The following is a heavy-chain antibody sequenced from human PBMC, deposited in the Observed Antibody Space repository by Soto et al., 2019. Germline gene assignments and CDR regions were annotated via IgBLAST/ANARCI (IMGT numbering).Heavy chain of an antibody. J-gene: IGHJ5*02. Sequence: QVQLQESGPGLVKPSETLSLTCTVSGGSISNYYWCWIRQPAGKGLEWIGRIYASGSTNYNPSLNSRVTMSVDTSKNQFSLKLSSVTAADTAVYYCARDRAVTGNDNWFDPWGQGTLVTVSS. V-gene: IGHV4-4*07. CDR3: ARDRAVTGNDNWFDP. CDR2: IYASGST. CDR1: GGSISNYY. D-gene: IGHD1-20*01.